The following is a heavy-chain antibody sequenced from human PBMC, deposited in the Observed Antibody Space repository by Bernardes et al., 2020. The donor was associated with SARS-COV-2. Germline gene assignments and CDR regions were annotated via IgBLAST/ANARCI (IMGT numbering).Heavy chain of an antibody. J-gene: IGHJ5*02. V-gene: IGHV3-30*03. Sequence: GSLRLSCAASGFTFSSYGMHWVRQAPGKGLEWVAVISYDGSNKYYADSVKGRFTISRDNSKNTLYLQMNSLRSDDTPVYYCATVVAYSYGGGWFDPWGQGTLVTVSS. CDR3: ATVVAYSYGGGWFDP. D-gene: IGHD5-18*01. CDR2: ISYDGSNK. CDR1: GFTFSSYG.